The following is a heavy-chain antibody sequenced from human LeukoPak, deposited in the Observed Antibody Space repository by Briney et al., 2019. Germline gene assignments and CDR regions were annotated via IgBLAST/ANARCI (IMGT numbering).Heavy chain of an antibody. D-gene: IGHD3-10*01. J-gene: IGHJ1*01. Sequence: GGSLRLSCAASGFTLSTYSMNWVRQAPGKVLEWVANIHQDGTEKYYVDSVKGRFTISRDYAKNSLYLQLNSVRVEDPAVYYCAKVDKYYYGPKTYYTFGQWGQGTPVT. CDR2: IHQDGTEK. V-gene: IGHV3-7*01. CDR3: AKVDKYYYGPKTYYTFGQ. CDR1: GFTLSTYS.